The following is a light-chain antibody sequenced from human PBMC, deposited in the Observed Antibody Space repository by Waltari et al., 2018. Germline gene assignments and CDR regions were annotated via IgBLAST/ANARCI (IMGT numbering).Light chain of an antibody. CDR3: QKYNAAPLI. V-gene: IGKV1-27*01. CDR1: PGIVNC. Sequence: IQLTQSPSSLAASVGDRVTTTCRARPGIVNCLAWYQQKPGKVPRLLISTASTLQSGVPPRFSGSGSGTEFTLTIAGLQPEDVATYYCQKYNAAPLIFGGGTKVEIK. CDR2: TAS. J-gene: IGKJ4*01.